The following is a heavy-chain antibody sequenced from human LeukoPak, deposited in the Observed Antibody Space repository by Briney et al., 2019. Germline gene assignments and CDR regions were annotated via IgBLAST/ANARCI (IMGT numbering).Heavy chain of an antibody. Sequence: GALRLSCAASRFTFSSYWTHWVRQAPGKGLVWVSRINSDGSSTTYADSVKGRFTISRDNAKNTLYLQMNSLRAEDTAVYYCARTTGSKNAFDIWGQGTMVTVSS. CDR3: ARTTGSKNAFDI. D-gene: IGHD1-26*01. CDR1: RFTFSSYW. CDR2: INSDGSST. J-gene: IGHJ3*02. V-gene: IGHV3-74*01.